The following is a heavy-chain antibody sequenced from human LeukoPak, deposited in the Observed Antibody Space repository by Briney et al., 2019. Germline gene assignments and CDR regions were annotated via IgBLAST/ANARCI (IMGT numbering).Heavy chain of an antibody. CDR3: ASDYYDSSGYAFDY. J-gene: IGHJ4*02. Sequence: GGSLRLSCAASGFTFSSYAMHWVRQAPGKGLERVAVISYDGSNKYYADSVKGRFTISRDNSKNTLYLQMNSLRAEDTAVYYCASDYYDSSGYAFDYWGQGTLVTVSS. CDR1: GFTFSSYA. CDR2: ISYDGSNK. V-gene: IGHV3-30*04. D-gene: IGHD3-22*01.